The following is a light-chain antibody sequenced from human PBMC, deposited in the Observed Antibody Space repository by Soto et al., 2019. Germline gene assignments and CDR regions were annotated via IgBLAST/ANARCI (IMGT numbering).Light chain of an antibody. Sequence: QSALTQPASVSGSPGQSITISCTGTSSDVGGYNYVSWYQQHPGKVPKLMIYEVSNRPSGVSNRFSGSKSGNTASLTISGLQAEDEADYFCSSYTSSSTNWVFGGGTQLTVL. CDR1: SSDVGGYNY. CDR3: SSYTSSSTNWV. V-gene: IGLV2-14*01. J-gene: IGLJ3*02. CDR2: EVS.